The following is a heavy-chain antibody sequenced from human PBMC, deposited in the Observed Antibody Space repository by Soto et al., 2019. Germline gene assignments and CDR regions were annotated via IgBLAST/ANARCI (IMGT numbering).Heavy chain of an antibody. CDR3: ARETDVRIAVAGEFDY. Sequence: ASVKVSCKVSGYTLTELSMHWVRQAPGKGLEWMGGFDPEDGDTIYAQKFQGRVTMTEDTSTDTAYMELSSLRSEDTAVYYCARETDVRIAVAGEFDYWGQGTLVTVSS. CDR1: GYTLTELS. V-gene: IGHV1-24*01. D-gene: IGHD6-19*01. J-gene: IGHJ4*02. CDR2: FDPEDGDT.